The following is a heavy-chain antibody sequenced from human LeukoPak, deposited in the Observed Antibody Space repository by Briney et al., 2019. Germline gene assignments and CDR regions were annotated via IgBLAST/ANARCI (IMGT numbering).Heavy chain of an antibody. CDR3: ARDAGYSYGYSFYYFDY. Sequence: SQTLSLTCTVSGGSISSGSYYWSWIRQPAGKGLEWIGRIYTSGSTNYNPSLKSRVTISVDTSKNQFSLRLSSVTVADTALYYCARDAGYSYGYSFYYFDYWGRGTLVTVSS. J-gene: IGHJ4*02. V-gene: IGHV4-61*02. CDR2: IYTSGST. CDR1: GGSISSGSYY. D-gene: IGHD5-18*01.